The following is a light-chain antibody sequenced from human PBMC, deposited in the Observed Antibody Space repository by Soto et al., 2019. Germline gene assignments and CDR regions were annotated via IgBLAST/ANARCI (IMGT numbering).Light chain of an antibody. J-gene: IGKJ5*01. CDR3: QQRSNWSLTT. Sequence: EIVLTQSPATLSLSPGERATLSCRASQSVSSYLAWYQQKPGQAPRLLIYDASNRATGIPARFSGSGSGTDFSLIISSLEPDDFAVYYYQQRSNWSLTTFGQGTRLEIK. V-gene: IGKV3-11*01. CDR1: QSVSSY. CDR2: DAS.